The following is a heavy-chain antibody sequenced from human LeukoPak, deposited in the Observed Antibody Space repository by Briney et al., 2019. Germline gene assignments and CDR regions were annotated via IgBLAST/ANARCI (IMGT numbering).Heavy chain of an antibody. CDR3: ARVAFCSTTSCSDAFDI. Sequence: ASVKVSCKASGYTFMNNGISWVRQAPGQGLEWMGWISVNNGDTNYAQKVQGRVTMTTDTSTSTAYMELRSLRSDDTAMYYCARVAFCSTTSCSDAFDIWGQGTRVTASS. D-gene: IGHD2-2*01. V-gene: IGHV1-18*01. J-gene: IGHJ3*02. CDR2: ISVNNGDT. CDR1: GYTFMNNG.